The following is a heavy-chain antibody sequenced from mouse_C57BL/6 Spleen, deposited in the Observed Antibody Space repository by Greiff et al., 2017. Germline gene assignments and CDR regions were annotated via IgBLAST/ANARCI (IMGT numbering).Heavy chain of an antibody. CDR2: IWTGGGT. D-gene: IGHD1-1*01. Sequence: VQLQESGPGLVAPSPSLSISCTASGFSLTSYAISWVRQPPGKGLEWLGVIWTGGGTNYNSAHKSKLSISKDNSKSQVFLKMNSLQTDDTAGYYCARIYYYGSRDWYFDVWGTGTTVTVSS. CDR3: ARIYYYGSRDWYFDV. CDR1: GFSLTSYA. J-gene: IGHJ1*03. V-gene: IGHV2-9-1*01.